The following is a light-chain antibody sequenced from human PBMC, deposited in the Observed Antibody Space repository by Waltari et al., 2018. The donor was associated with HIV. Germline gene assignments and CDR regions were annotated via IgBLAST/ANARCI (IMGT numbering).Light chain of an antibody. CDR2: RND. J-gene: IGLJ3*02. Sequence: QSVLTQPPSASGTPGPRVTISCSGSSSNIGSNNVYWYQQLPRTPPRLLITRNDQRPSGVSDRFSGSKSVTSASLAISGLRYDDEAEYFCATWDDSLSAWLFGGGTKVTVL. V-gene: IGLV1-47*01. CDR1: SSNIGSNN. CDR3: ATWDDSLSAWL.